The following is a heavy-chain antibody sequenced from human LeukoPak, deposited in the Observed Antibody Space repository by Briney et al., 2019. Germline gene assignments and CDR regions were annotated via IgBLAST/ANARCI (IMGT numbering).Heavy chain of an antibody. CDR2: IKQDGSEK. D-gene: IGHD2-15*01. V-gene: IGHV3-7*01. J-gene: IGHJ6*02. CDR3: ARLGYCSGGSCYHGPYGMDV. Sequence: GGSLRLSCAASGFTFSNYWMTWVRQAPGKGLEWVASIKQDGSEKYYVDSVKGRFTISRDNAKNSLYLQMNSLRAEDTAVYYCARLGYCSGGSCYHGPYGMDVWGQGTTVTVSS. CDR1: GFTFSNYW.